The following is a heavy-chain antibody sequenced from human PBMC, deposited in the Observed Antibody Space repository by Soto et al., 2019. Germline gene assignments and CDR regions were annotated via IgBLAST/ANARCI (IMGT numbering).Heavy chain of an antibody. Sequence: SGGSLRLSCVGSEFTFSNYAMNWVRQAPGEGPEWVSLISSSGGTTYYADSVKGRFSISRDNSKNTLYLQMNSLRVEDTAIYYCAKDIQGRGATTGDDAFDIWXQGTMVTVSS. CDR2: ISSSGGTT. V-gene: IGHV3-23*01. CDR3: AKDIQGRGATTGDDAFDI. CDR1: EFTFSNYA. J-gene: IGHJ3*02. D-gene: IGHD1-1*01.